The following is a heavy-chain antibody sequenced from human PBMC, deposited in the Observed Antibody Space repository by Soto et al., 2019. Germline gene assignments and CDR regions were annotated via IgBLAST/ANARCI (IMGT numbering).Heavy chain of an antibody. CDR1: GGSISSSSYY. Sequence: SEALSLTCTVSGGSISSSSYYWGWIRQPPGKGLEWIGSIYYSGSTYYNPSLKSRVTISVDTSKNQFSLKLSSVTAADTAVYYCARLTEGTYNWFDPWGQGTLVTVSS. CDR2: IYYSGST. J-gene: IGHJ5*02. CDR3: ARLTEGTYNWFDP. V-gene: IGHV4-39*01. D-gene: IGHD3-10*01.